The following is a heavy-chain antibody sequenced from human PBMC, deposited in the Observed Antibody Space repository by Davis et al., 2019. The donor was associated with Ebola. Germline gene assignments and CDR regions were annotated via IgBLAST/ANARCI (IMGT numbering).Heavy chain of an antibody. Sequence: ASVKVSCKASGYTFSSYGISWVRQAPGQGLECMGWISAYNGNTNYAQKLQGRVTMTTDTSTRTAYMELRSLRSDDTAVDYCARAPSVAAALNYYGMDVWGQGTTVTVSS. CDR1: GYTFSSYG. D-gene: IGHD6-13*01. V-gene: IGHV1-18*01. CDR3: ARAPSVAAALNYYGMDV. CDR2: ISAYNGNT. J-gene: IGHJ6*02.